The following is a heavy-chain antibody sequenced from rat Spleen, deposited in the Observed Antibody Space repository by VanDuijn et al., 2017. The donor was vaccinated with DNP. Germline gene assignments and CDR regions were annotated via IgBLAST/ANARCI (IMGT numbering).Heavy chain of an antibody. J-gene: IGHJ4*01. D-gene: IGHD1-1*01. Sequence: EVQLVETGGGLVQPGRSLKLSCVASGFTFNTYWMFWVRQAPGKGLEWVASINPDGTGTYCLDSVKGRFTISRDNAENTVYLQMNSLRSEDTATYYCTKGLQWDAMDAWGQGTSVSVSS. V-gene: IGHV5-58*01. CDR2: INPDGTGT. CDR3: TKGLQWDAMDA. CDR1: GFTFNTYW.